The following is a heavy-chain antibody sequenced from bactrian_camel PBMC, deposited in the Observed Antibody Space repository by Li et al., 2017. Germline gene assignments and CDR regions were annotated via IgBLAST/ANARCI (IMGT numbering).Heavy chain of an antibody. J-gene: IGHJ4*01. D-gene: IGHD3*01. CDR1: GRSRGSNC. CDR3: TKDRSYGTRNWVQST. CDR2: IRRDGGET. V-gene: IGHV3S45*01. Sequence: HVQLVESGGGSVQAGGSLRLSCKVSGRSRGSNCVGWYRLPPGRAPAEREGIAAIRRDGGETWYAASVKGRFTISRDSAKNTVYLQMNSLKPEDTAMYYCTKDRSYGTRNWVQSTRGQGTQVTVS.